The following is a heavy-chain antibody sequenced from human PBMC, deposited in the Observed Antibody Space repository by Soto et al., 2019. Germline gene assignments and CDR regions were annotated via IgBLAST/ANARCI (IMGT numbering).Heavy chain of an antibody. Sequence: PSETLSLTCTVSGGSISSSSYYWGRIRQPPGKGLEWIGSIYYSGSTNYNPSLKSRVTISVDTSKNRFSLKLSSVTAADTAVYYCARGEVIFSFSRNYYYGMDVWGQGTTVTVLL. CDR1: GGSISSSSYY. CDR2: IYYSGST. D-gene: IGHD2-2*01. J-gene: IGHJ6*02. CDR3: ARGEVIFSFSRNYYYGMDV. V-gene: IGHV4-39*07.